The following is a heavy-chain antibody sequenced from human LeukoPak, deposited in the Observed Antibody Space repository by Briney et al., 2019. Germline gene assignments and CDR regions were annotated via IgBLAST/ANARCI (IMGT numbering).Heavy chain of an antibody. CDR1: GGSISSYY. J-gene: IGHJ4*02. CDR3: ARGVYSSSWPFDY. V-gene: IGHV4-59*01. Sequence: SETLSLTGTVSGGSISSYYWSWIRQPPGKGLEGIGYIYYSGSTNYNPSLKRRVTISVDTSKNQFSLKLSSVTAADTAVYYCARGVYSSSWPFDYWGQGTLVTVSS. D-gene: IGHD6-13*01. CDR2: IYYSGST.